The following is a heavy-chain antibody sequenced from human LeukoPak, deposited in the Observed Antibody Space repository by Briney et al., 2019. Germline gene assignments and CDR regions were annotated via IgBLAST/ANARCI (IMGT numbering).Heavy chain of an antibody. Sequence: PSETLSLTCSVSGYSISSGYYWGWIRQPAGKGLEWIGRIYTSGSTNYNPSLKSRVTISVDTSKNQFSLKLSSVTAADTAVYYCARDAAAAGHAFDYWGQGTLVTVSS. CDR2: IYTSGST. J-gene: IGHJ4*02. V-gene: IGHV4-61*02. CDR1: GYSISSGYY. D-gene: IGHD6-13*01. CDR3: ARDAAAAGHAFDY.